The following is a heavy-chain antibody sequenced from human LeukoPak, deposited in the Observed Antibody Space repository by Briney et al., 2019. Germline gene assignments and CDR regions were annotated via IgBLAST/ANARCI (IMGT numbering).Heavy chain of an antibody. CDR2: IRSSSSSI. Sequence: PGGSLRFSCAASGFTFSSYSMNWVRQAPGKGLEWVSYIRSSSSSIYYADSVKGRFTISRDNAKNSLYLQMNSLRAEDTAVYYCARDLIAVAGTRWGQGTLVTVSS. CDR1: GFTFSSYS. D-gene: IGHD6-19*01. J-gene: IGHJ4*02. V-gene: IGHV3-48*04. CDR3: ARDLIAVAGTR.